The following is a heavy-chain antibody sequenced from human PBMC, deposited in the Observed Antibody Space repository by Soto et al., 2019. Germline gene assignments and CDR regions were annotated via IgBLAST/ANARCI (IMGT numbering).Heavy chain of an antibody. CDR3: ATGLDSSSWSTTIYYYYYGMDV. D-gene: IGHD6-13*01. J-gene: IGHJ6*02. Sequence: ASVKVSCKVSGYTLTELSMHWVRQAPGKGLEWMGGFDPEDGETIYAQKFQGRVTMTEDTSTDTAYMELSSLRSEDTAVYYCATGLDSSSWSTTIYYYYYGMDVWGQGTTVTVSS. CDR2: FDPEDGET. CDR1: GYTLTELS. V-gene: IGHV1-24*01.